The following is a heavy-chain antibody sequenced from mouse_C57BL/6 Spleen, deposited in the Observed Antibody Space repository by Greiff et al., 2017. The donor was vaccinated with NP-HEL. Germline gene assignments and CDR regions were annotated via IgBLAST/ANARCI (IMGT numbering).Heavy chain of an antibody. V-gene: IGHV1-72*01. CDR3: ARGNWDLYYYAMDY. J-gene: IGHJ4*01. Sequence: VQLQQPGAELVKPGASVKLSCKASGYTFTSYWMHWVKQRPGRGLEWIGRIDPNSGGTKYNEKFKSKATLTVDKPSSTAYMQLSSLTSEDSAVFYCARGNWDLYYYAMDYWGQGTSVTVSS. CDR2: IDPNSGGT. D-gene: IGHD4-1*01. CDR1: GYTFTSYW.